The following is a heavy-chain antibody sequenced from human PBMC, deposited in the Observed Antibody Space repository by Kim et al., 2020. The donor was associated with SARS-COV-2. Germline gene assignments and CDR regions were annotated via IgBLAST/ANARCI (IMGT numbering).Heavy chain of an antibody. CDR3: ARGIVGVLRG. D-gene: IGHD1-26*01. CDR2: YN. V-gene: IGHV6-1*01. J-gene: IGHJ4*02. Sequence: YNDYAVSVKGRITINPDTSKNQFSLQLNSVTPEDTAVYYCARGIVGVLRGWGQGTLVTVSS.